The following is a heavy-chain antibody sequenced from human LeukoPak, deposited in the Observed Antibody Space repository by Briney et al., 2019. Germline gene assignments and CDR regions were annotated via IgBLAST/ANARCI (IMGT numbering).Heavy chain of an antibody. CDR1: GGSISTYY. D-gene: IGHD5-24*01. CDR2: IYSSGST. V-gene: IGHV4-4*07. CDR3: ARWLQLHAALYFDY. J-gene: IGHJ4*02. Sequence: NPSETLSLTCIVSGGSISTYYWSWIRQAAGKGLEWIGRIYSSGSTNYNPSLKSRVTMSVDTSKNHFSLKLSSVTAADTAVYYCARWLQLHAALYFDYWGQGTLVTVSS.